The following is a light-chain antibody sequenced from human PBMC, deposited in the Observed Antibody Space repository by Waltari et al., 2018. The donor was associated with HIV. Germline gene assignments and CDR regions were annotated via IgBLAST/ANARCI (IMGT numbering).Light chain of an antibody. CDR1: QSVRSND. V-gene: IGKV3-20*01. J-gene: IGKJ2*01. CDR3: QQYDGSPALYT. CDR2: AAS. Sequence: EIVLTQSPGTLSLSPGERATLSCRASQSVRSNDLDLAWYQQQPGHTPTLHISAASRRATGISDRFSGSGSGTDFTLTISRLEPEDFAVYFCQQYDGSPALYTFGQGTRLEI.